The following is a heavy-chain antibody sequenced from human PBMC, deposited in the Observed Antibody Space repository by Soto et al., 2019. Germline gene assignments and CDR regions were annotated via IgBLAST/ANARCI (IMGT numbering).Heavy chain of an antibody. CDR3: AKDEYCSSTSCFYYYYYGMDV. J-gene: IGHJ6*02. CDR2: ISYDGSNK. Sequence: GGSLRLSCAASGFTFSSYGMHWVRQAPGKGLEWVAVISYDGSNKYYADSVKGRFTISRDNSKNTLYLQMNSLRAEDTAVYYCAKDEYCSSTSCFYYYYYGMDVWGQGTTVTVSS. D-gene: IGHD2-2*01. CDR1: GFTFSSYG. V-gene: IGHV3-30*18.